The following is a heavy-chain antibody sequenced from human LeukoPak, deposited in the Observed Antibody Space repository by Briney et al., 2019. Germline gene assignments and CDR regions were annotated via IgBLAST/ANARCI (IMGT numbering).Heavy chain of an antibody. CDR1: GFTVDSNY. CDR2: IYTGGNT. J-gene: IGHJ4*02. V-gene: IGHV3-53*01. D-gene: IGHD6-19*01. Sequence: GGSLRLSCATSGFTVDSNYLSWVRQAPGKGLEWVSTIYTGGNTYYAASVKGRSTISRDNSKNTLYLQMNSLRAEDTAVYYCAKGFRITVATPFDYWGQGTLVTVSS. CDR3: AKGFRITVATPFDY.